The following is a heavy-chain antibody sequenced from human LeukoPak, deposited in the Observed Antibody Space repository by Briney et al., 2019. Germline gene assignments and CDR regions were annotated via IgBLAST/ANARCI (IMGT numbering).Heavy chain of an antibody. CDR3: ASPRGDDSGGYYTWYFHH. Sequence: SETLSLTCTVSGVSISSYYWSWIRQPPGKGLEWIGSGSTYYNPSLKSRVTISVDTSKNQFSLQLSSVTAADTAVYFCASPRGDDSGGYYTWYFHHWGQGILVTVSS. V-gene: IGHV4-4*09. D-gene: IGHD3-22*01. J-gene: IGHJ1*01. CDR1: GVSISSYY. CDR2: GST.